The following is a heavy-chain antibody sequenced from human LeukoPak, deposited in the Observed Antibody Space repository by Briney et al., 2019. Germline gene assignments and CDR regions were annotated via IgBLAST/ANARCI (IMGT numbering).Heavy chain of an antibody. CDR3: ARALANYYGSSSIGY. D-gene: IGHD3-10*01. CDR2: IYHSGST. J-gene: IGHJ4*02. V-gene: IGHV4-39*07. Sequence: TSETLSLTCTVSGGSISSSSYYWGWIRQPPGKGLEWIGEIYHSGSTNYNPSLKSRVTISVDKSKNQFSLKLSSVTAADTAVYYCARALANYYGSSSIGYWGQGTLVTVSS. CDR1: GGSISSSSYY.